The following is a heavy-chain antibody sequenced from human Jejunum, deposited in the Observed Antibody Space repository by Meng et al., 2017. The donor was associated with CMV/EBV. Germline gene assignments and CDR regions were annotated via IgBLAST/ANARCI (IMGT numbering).Heavy chain of an antibody. CDR1: GFTFSNYE. J-gene: IGHJ3*02. D-gene: IGHD4-11*01. V-gene: IGHV3-48*03. CDR2: ICSSGSNI. CDR3: ASETEGSNYDAFDI. Sequence: YGFTFSNYEMNWVRQAPGKGLEWVSYICSSGSNIQYADSVKGRFTISRDNAKNSLYLQMSSLRAEDTAVYYCASETEGSNYDAFDIWGQGTVVTVSS.